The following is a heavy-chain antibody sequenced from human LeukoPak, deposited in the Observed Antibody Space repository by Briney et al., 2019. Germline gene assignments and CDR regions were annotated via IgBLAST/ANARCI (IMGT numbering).Heavy chain of an antibody. J-gene: IGHJ4*02. D-gene: IGHD3-16*02. Sequence: ASVKVSCKASGGTFSSYAISWVRQAPGQGLEWMGGIIPIFGTANYAQKFQGRVTITADKSTGTAYMELSSLRSEDTAVYYCARVHYDYVWGSYRYFDYWGQGTLVTVSS. CDR2: IIPIFGTA. CDR3: ARVHYDYVWGSYRYFDY. V-gene: IGHV1-69*06. CDR1: GGTFSSYA.